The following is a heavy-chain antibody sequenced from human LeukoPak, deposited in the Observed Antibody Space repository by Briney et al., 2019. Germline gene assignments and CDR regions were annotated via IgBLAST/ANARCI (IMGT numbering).Heavy chain of an antibody. J-gene: IGHJ5*02. Sequence: ASVKVSCKASGYTFTGYYMHWVRQAPGQGLEWMGRINPNSGGTNYAQKFQGRVTVTRDTSISTAYMELSRLRSDDTAVYYCARDLYSNYDWFDPWGQGTLVTVSS. CDR3: ARDLYSNYDWFDP. D-gene: IGHD4-11*01. CDR1: GYTFTGYY. CDR2: INPNSGGT. V-gene: IGHV1-2*06.